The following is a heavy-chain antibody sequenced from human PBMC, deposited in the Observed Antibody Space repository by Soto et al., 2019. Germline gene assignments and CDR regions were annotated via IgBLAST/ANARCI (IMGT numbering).Heavy chain of an antibody. CDR2: ISSDGGST. J-gene: IGHJ4*02. CDR1: GFTFSNYA. V-gene: IGHV3-64D*06. CDR3: VKDRYVDY. Sequence: GGSLRLSCSVFGFTFSNYAMHWVRQAPGKGLQYVSSISSDGGSTYYADSVKARFTISRDNSKNTLYLQMSSLRVEDTAVYYCVKDRYVDYWGQGNLVTVSS.